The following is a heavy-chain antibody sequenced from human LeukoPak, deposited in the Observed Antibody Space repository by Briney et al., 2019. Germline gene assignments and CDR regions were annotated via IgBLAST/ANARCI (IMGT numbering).Heavy chain of an antibody. CDR2: ISGGGGST. V-gene: IGHV3-23*01. CDR1: GFTFSSYA. Sequence: GGSLRLSCAASGFTFSSYAMSWVRQAPGKGLEWVSTISGGGGSTYYADSVKGRFTISRDNSKNTLYLQVNSLRAEDTAVYYCAKGGKWGVTPFDYWGQGTLVTVSS. J-gene: IGHJ4*02. D-gene: IGHD1-26*01. CDR3: AKGGKWGVTPFDY.